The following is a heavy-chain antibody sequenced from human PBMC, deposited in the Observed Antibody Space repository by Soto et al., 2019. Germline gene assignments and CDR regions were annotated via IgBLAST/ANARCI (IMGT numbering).Heavy chain of an antibody. Sequence: VKVSCKASGGTFSSYAISWVRQAPGQGLEWMGGIIPIFGTANYAQKFQGRVTITADESTSTAYMELSSLRSEDTAVYYCARAPGAAYGSAFDYWGQGTLVTVSS. J-gene: IGHJ4*02. CDR3: ARAPGAAYGSAFDY. CDR1: GGTFSSYA. CDR2: IIPIFGTA. D-gene: IGHD3-10*01. V-gene: IGHV1-69*01.